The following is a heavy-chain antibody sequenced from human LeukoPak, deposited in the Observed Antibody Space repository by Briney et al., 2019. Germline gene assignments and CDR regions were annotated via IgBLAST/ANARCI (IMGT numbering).Heavy chain of an antibody. J-gene: IGHJ4*02. CDR2: IIPIFGTA. D-gene: IGHD6-19*01. CDR3: ARESAVAGTTYDY. CDR1: GGTFSSYA. V-gene: IGHV1-69*13. Sequence: ASVKVSCKASGGTFSSYAISWVRQAPGQGLEWMGGIIPIFGTANYAQKFQGRVTITADESTSTAYMELSSLRSEDTAVYYCARESAVAGTTYDYWGQGTLATVSS.